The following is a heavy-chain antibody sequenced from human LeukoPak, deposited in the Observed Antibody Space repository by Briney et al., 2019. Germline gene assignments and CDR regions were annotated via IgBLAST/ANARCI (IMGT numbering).Heavy chain of an antibody. J-gene: IGHJ6*04. D-gene: IGHD3-10*02. V-gene: IGHV3-48*03. CDR3: AELGITMIGGV. Sequence: GRSLRLSCAASGFTFSSYEMNWVRQAPGKGLEWVSYISSSGSTIYYADSVKGRFTISRDNAKNSLYLQMDSLRAEDTAVYYCAELGITMIGGVWGKGTTVTISS. CDR1: GFTFSSYE. CDR2: ISSSGSTI.